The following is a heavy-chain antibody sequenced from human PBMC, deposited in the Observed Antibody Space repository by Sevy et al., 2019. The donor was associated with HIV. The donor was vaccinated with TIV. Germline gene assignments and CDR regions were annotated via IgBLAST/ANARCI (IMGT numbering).Heavy chain of an antibody. J-gene: IGHJ4*02. CDR2: ISSSSSTI. CDR1: GFTFSSYS. CDR3: ARDHRGIMITFGGVIAPDC. Sequence: GGSLRLSCAASGFTFSSYSMNWVRQAPGKGLEWVSYISSSSSTIYYADSVKGRFTISRDNAKNSLYLQMNSLRAEDTAVYYCARDHRGIMITFGGVIAPDCWGQGTLVTVSS. D-gene: IGHD3-16*02. V-gene: IGHV3-48*01.